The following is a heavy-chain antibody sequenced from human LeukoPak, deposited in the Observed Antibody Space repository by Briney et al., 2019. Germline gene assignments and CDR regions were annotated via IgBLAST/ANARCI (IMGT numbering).Heavy chain of an antibody. Sequence: PGRSLRLSCAASGFTFDDYAMHWVRPAPGKGLEWVSRISWNSGSIGYADSVKGRFTISRDNAKNSLYLKMNSLRAEDTALYYCAKAKLWFGELSKAYFDYWGQGTLVTVSS. CDR3: AKAKLWFGELSKAYFDY. CDR1: GFTFDDYA. CDR2: ISWNSGSI. D-gene: IGHD3-10*01. J-gene: IGHJ4*02. V-gene: IGHV3-9*01.